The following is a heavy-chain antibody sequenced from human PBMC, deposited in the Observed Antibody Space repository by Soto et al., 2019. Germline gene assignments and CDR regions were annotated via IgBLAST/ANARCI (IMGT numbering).Heavy chain of an antibody. J-gene: IGHJ3*02. V-gene: IGHV3-21*01. CDR3: AREVRVEVRGVIQDAFDI. CDR1: GFTFSSYS. D-gene: IGHD3-10*01. CDR2: ISSSSSYI. Sequence: GGSLRLSCAASGFTFSSYSMNWVRQAPGKGLEWVSSISSSSSYIYYADSVKGRFTISRDNAKNSLYLQMNSLRAEDTAVYYCAREVRVEVRGVIQDAFDIWGQGTMVTVSS.